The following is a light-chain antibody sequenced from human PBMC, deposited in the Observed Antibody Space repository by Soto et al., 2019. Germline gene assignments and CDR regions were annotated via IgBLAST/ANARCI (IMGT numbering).Light chain of an antibody. Sequence: DIQLTQSPTFLSASAGDRVSITCRASQDIRRYLVWYQQKPGKAPNLLIYDASSLQTGVPSRFSGSGSGTDFTLTISSLQPEDFATYYCQQFILFGGGTKVDIK. CDR2: DAS. V-gene: IGKV1-9*01. J-gene: IGKJ4*01. CDR1: QDIRRY. CDR3: QQFIL.